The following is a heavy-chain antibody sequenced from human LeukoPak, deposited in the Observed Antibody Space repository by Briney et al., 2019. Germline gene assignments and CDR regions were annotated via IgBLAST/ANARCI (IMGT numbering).Heavy chain of an antibody. CDR1: GFTFSSYG. D-gene: IGHD2-15*01. Sequence: GGSLRLSCAASGFTFSSYGMSWVRQAPGKGLEWVSAISDSGGSTYYADSVKGRFTISRDNSKNTVYLQMNSLRAEDTAVYYCAKHGLPLVVISAPLDYWGQGTLVTVAS. CDR3: AKHGLPLVVISAPLDY. CDR2: ISDSGGST. J-gene: IGHJ4*02. V-gene: IGHV3-23*01.